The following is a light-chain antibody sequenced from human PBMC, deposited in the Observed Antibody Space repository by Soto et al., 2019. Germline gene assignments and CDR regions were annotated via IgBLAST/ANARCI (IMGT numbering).Light chain of an antibody. V-gene: IGLV1-44*01. J-gene: IGLJ3*02. CDR3: ATWDVSLSGYWV. CDR2: GNG. Sequence: QSVLTQPPSASGAPGQRVTISCSGTWSNSGSNAVHWYQQVPGAPPKLLIYGNGQRASGLPDRFSDSKSDTSASLVISGLQSEDEGDYYCATWDVSLSGYWVFGGGTKLTVL. CDR1: WSNSGSNA.